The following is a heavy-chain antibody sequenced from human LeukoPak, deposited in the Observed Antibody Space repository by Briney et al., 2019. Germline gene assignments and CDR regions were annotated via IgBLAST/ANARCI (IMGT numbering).Heavy chain of an antibody. D-gene: IGHD6-13*01. Sequence: GGSLRLSCAASGFTVSSNYMSWVRQAPGKGLEWVSVIYSGSSTYYADSVKGRFTISRDNSKNTLYLQMNSLRAEDTAVYYCARRLHSAHDAFDIWGQGTMVTVSS. CDR3: ARRLHSAHDAFDI. CDR2: IYSGSST. J-gene: IGHJ3*02. CDR1: GFTVSSNY. V-gene: IGHV3-53*01.